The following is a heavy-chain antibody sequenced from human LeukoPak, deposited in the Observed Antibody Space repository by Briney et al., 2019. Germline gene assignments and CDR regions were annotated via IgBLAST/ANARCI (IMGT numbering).Heavy chain of an antibody. V-gene: IGHV1-46*01. J-gene: IGHJ4*02. CDR1: GYTFTSYY. D-gene: IGHD6-19*01. CDR3: ARHVHVPNFIAVAGTVIDY. Sequence: WASVKVSCKASGYTFTSYYMHWVRQAPGQGLEWMGIINPSGGSTSYAQKFQGRVTMTRDTSTSTVYMELSSLKASDTAMYYCARHVHVPNFIAVAGTVIDYWGQGTLVTVSS. CDR2: INPSGGST.